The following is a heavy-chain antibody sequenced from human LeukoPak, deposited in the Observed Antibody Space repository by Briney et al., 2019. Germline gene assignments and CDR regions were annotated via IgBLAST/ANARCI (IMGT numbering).Heavy chain of an antibody. CDR2: INPSGGST. D-gene: IGHD6-13*01. Sequence: GASVKVSCKASGYTFTSYYMHWVRQAPGQGLEWMGIINPSGGSTSYAQQFQGRVTMTRDTSTSTVYMELSSLRSEDTAVYYCAREGIAAAGTDYWGQGTLVTVSS. CDR3: AREGIAAAGTDY. CDR1: GYTFTSYY. J-gene: IGHJ4*02. V-gene: IGHV1-46*01.